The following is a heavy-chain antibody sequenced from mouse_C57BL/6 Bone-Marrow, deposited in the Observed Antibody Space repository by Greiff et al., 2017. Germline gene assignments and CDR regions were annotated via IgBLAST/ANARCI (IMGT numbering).Heavy chain of an antibody. J-gene: IGHJ3*01. CDR1: GYTFTSYW. Sequence: QVQLQQPGAELVMPGASVKLSCKASGYTFTSYWMHWVKQRPGQGLEWIGEIDPSDSYTNYNQKVKGKSTLTVDKSSSTAYMQLSSLTSEDSAVYYCAIIYYGNYAAWFAYWGQGTLVTVSA. CDR2: IDPSDSYT. CDR3: AIIYYGNYAAWFAY. D-gene: IGHD2-1*01. V-gene: IGHV1-69*01.